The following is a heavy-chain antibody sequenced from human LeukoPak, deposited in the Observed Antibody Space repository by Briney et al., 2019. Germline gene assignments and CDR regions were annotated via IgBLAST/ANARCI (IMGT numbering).Heavy chain of an antibody. Sequence: SETLSLTCTVSGGSISSSSYYWGWIRQPPGKELQWIASVYYSGRTNYSPSLKSRVTISVDTSEKQFSLQLNSVTAADTAVYYCARQGIQLWLDDPWGWGQGTLVTVSS. J-gene: IGHJ4*02. CDR2: VYYSGRT. CDR1: GGSISSSSYY. V-gene: IGHV4-39*01. CDR3: ARQGIQLWLDDPWG. D-gene: IGHD5-18*01.